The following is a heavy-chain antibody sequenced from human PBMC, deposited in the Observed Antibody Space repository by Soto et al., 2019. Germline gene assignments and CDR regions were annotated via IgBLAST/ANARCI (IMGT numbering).Heavy chain of an antibody. V-gene: IGHV3-33*01. CDR3: ASLIAVAGTIDAFDI. CDR2: IWYDGSNK. Sequence: PGGSLRLSCAASGFTFSSYGMHWVRQAPGKGLEWVAVIWYDGSNKYYADSVKGRFTISRDNSKNTLYLQMNSLRAEDTAVYYCASLIAVAGTIDAFDIWGQGTMVTVSS. D-gene: IGHD6-13*01. J-gene: IGHJ3*02. CDR1: GFTFSSYG.